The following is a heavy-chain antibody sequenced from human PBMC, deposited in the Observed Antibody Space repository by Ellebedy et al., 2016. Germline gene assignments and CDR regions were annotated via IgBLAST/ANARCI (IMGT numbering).Heavy chain of an antibody. CDR3: AKLPSKGWPVPIDY. J-gene: IGHJ4*02. CDR1: GFTVSSNY. V-gene: IGHV3-23*01. D-gene: IGHD6-19*01. Sequence: GGSLRLSCAASGFTVSSNYMSWVRQAPGKGLEWVSAISGSGGSTYYADSVKGRFTISRDNSKNTLYLQMNSLRAEDTAVYYCAKLPSKGWPVPIDYWGQGTLVTVSS. CDR2: ISGSGGST.